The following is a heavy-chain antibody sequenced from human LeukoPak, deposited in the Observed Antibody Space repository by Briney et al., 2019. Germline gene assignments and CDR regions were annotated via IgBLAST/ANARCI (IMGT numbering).Heavy chain of an antibody. D-gene: IGHD6-13*01. V-gene: IGHV4-4*07. Sequence: SETLSLTCTVSGGSISSYYWSWIRQPAGKGLEWIGRIYMSGSTNYNSSLKSRVNMSVDTSKNQFSLNLSSVTAADTAVYYCAREAGSSWSRGLDIWGQGAVVTVSS. CDR3: AREAGSSWSRGLDI. CDR1: GGSISSYY. CDR2: IYMSGST. J-gene: IGHJ3*02.